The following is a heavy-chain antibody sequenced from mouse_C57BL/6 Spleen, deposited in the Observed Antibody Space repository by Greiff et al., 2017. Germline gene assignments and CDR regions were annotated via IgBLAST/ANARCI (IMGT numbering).Heavy chain of an antibody. CDR3: AKNSYGSSTGYFDV. CDR2: IWSGGST. J-gene: IGHJ1*03. CDR1: GFSLTSYG. Sequence: QVQLKESGPGLVQPSPCLSITCTASGFSLTSYGVHWVRQPPGKGLEWLGVIWSGGSTDYNAAFIYRLSISKDNSKSQVFFKMNSLHAYDTAIYYCAKNSYGSSTGYFDVWGTGTTVTVSS. D-gene: IGHD1-1*01. V-gene: IGHV2-4*01.